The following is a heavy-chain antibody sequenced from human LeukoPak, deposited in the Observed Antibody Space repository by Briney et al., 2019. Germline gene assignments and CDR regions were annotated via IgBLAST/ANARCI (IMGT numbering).Heavy chain of an antibody. CDR1: GFTVSSNY. CDR2: IYSGGST. D-gene: IGHD2/OR15-2a*01. J-gene: IGHJ6*02. CDR3: ARGYFNYYYYYGMDV. V-gene: IGHV3-53*01. Sequence: PGGSLRLSCAASGFTVSSNYMGWVRQAPGKGLEWVSVIYSGGSTYYADSVKGRFTISRDNSKNTLYLQMNSLRAEDTAVYYCARGYFNYYYYYGMDVWGQGTTVTVSS.